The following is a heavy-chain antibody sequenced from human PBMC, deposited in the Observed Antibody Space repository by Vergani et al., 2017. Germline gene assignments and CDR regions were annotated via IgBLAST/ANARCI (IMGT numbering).Heavy chain of an antibody. V-gene: IGHV3-33*01. CDR2: IWFDGDNK. Sequence: QVQLVESGGGVVQPGKSLRLSCAASGFTFRNHGMHWVRQAPGKGPEWVAVIWFDGDNKYYADSVKGRFTIARDNSKNTLFLQMNSLRAEDTAVYYCVRDRRPEVVIIFDYWGRGTLVTVSS. J-gene: IGHJ4*02. CDR1: GFTFRNHG. D-gene: IGHD3-3*01. CDR3: VRDRRPEVVIIFDY.